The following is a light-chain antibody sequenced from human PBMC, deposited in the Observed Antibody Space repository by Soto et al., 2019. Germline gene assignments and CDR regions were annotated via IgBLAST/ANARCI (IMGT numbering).Light chain of an antibody. V-gene: IGLV2-14*03. CDR2: EVS. CDR3: SSFTSSSTFV. CDR1: SSDVGRYNY. Sequence: QSVLAQPASVSGSRGQSITISCTGTSSDVGRYNYVSWFQQHPGKVPKLIIYEVSNWPSGVSDRFSGSKSGNTASLTISGLHPEDEADYYCSSFTSSSTFVFGTGTKVTVL. J-gene: IGLJ1*01.